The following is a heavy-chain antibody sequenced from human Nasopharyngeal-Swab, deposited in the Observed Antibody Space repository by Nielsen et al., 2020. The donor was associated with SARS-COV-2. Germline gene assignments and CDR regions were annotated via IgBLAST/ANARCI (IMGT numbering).Heavy chain of an antibody. CDR1: GFTFSSYS. CDR3: AKDNYYYYGMDV. V-gene: IGHV3-23*01. CDR2: ISGSGGST. J-gene: IGHJ6*02. Sequence: GESLKISCAASGFTFSSYSMNWVRQAPGKGLEWVSAISGSGGSTYYADSVKGRFTISRDNSKNTLYLQMNSLRAEDTAVYYCAKDNYYYYGMDVWGQGTTVTVSS.